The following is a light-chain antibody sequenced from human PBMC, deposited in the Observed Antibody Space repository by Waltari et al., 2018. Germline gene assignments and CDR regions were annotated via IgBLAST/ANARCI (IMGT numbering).Light chain of an antibody. J-gene: IGKJ1*01. CDR2: KVF. Sequence: DVVMTQSPLSLPVTLGQPATISCRSSQSLVHSDGKTYLNWFHQRPGQSPRRRIYKVFNRDSGVPDRFSGSGSGTDFTLKISRVEAEDVGAYYCMQATQWPLTFGQGTKVEIK. CDR3: MQATQWPLT. V-gene: IGKV2-30*02. CDR1: QSLVHSDGKTY.